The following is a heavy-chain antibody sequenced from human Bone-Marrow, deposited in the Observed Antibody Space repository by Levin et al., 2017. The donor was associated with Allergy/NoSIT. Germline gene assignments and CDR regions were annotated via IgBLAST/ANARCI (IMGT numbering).Heavy chain of an antibody. V-gene: IGHV3-13*04. D-gene: IGHD2-2*01. CDR2: IGTAADS. CDR1: GFTFSSYD. Sequence: GGSMRLSCAASGFTFSSYDMHWVRQATGRGLEWVSAIGTAADSYYSGSVKGRFTVSRDNAKNPFYLQMNSLRAGDTAVYYCARVALPRYCTSTSCSDSGYYFDYWGQGTLVTVSS. J-gene: IGHJ4*02. CDR3: ARVALPRYCTSTSCSDSGYYFDY.